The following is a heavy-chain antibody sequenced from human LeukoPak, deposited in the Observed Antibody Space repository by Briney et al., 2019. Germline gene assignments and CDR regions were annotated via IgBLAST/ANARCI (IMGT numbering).Heavy chain of an antibody. CDR1: GFTFDDYA. CDR3: AKDIGPGEGWLVFDY. CDR2: ITWDGGST. Sequence: PGGSLRLSCAASGFTFDDYAMNWVRQASGKGLEWVSHITWDGGSTHYADSVEGRFTISRDNRENSLYLQMNSLRPEDTALYYCAKDIGPGEGWLVFDYWGQGTLVTVSS. V-gene: IGHV3-43D*03. J-gene: IGHJ4*02. D-gene: IGHD6-19*01.